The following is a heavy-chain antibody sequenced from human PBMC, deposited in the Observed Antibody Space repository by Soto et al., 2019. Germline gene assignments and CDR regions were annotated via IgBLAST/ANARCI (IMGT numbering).Heavy chain of an antibody. CDR1: GGTFSSYA. D-gene: IGHD2-15*01. CDR2: IIPIFGTA. Sequence: QVQLVQSGAEVKKHGSSVKVSCKASGGTFSSYAISWVRQAPGQGLEWMGGIIPIFGTANYAKKFQGRVTLTADESKSTAYMGLSSLISEYTAVYYCARHPGGRGYYYGMDVWGQGTTVTVSS. V-gene: IGHV1-69*12. J-gene: IGHJ6*02. CDR3: ARHPGGRGYYYGMDV.